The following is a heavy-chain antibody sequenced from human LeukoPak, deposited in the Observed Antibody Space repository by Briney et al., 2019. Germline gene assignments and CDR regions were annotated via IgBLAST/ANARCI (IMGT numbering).Heavy chain of an antibody. Sequence: ASVKVSCKASGYTFTRYDINWVRQATGQGLEWMGWMNPKSGNTGHAQKFQGWVTMTRDTSISTAYMELSRLRSDDTAVYYCARPRYSSGWYEFDYWGQGTLVTVSS. J-gene: IGHJ4*02. CDR1: GYTFTRYD. D-gene: IGHD6-19*01. CDR2: MNPKSGNT. CDR3: ARPRYSSGWYEFDY. V-gene: IGHV1-8*01.